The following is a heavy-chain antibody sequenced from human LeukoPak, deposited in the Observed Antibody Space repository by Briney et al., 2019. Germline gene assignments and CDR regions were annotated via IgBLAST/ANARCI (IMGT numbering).Heavy chain of an antibody. J-gene: IGHJ4*02. D-gene: IGHD3-22*01. CDR1: GGTFSSYA. CDR2: FIPIFGTA. CDR3: ARDSLPYYYDSSGYAHFDY. Sequence: SVKVSCKASGGTFSSYAISWVRQAPGQGLEWMGGFIPIFGTANYAQKFQGRVTITADESTSTAYMELSSLRSEDTAVYYCARDSLPYYYDSSGYAHFDYWGQGTLVTVSS. V-gene: IGHV1-69*01.